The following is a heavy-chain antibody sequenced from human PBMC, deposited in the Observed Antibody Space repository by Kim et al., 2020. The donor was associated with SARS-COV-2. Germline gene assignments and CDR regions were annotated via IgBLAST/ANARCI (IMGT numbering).Heavy chain of an antibody. Sequence: SVKGRFTISRDNAKNSLYLQMNSLRAEDTAVYYCARDYYGSGTRSPPFDYWGQGTLVTVSS. D-gene: IGHD3-10*01. CDR3: ARDYYGSGTRSPPFDY. J-gene: IGHJ4*02. V-gene: IGHV3-21*01.